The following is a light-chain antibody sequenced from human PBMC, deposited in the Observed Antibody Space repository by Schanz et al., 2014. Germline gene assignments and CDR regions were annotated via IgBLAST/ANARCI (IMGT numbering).Light chain of an antibody. Sequence: QSALTQPPSASGSPGQSVTISCTGTSSDVGGYNYVSWYQQHPGKAPKLVIYEGSKRPSGVSNRFSGSKSGNTASLTISGLQAEDEADYYCCSYAGSSTWVFGGGTKLTVL. CDR3: CSYAGSSTWV. CDR1: SSDVGGYNY. CDR2: EGS. V-gene: IGLV2-23*01. J-gene: IGLJ3*02.